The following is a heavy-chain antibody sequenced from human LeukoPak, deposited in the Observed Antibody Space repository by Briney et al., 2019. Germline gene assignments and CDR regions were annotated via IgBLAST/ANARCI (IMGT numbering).Heavy chain of an antibody. Sequence: ASVKVSCKASGYTFTSYAMHWVRQAPGQRLEWMGWINAGNGNTKYSQKFQGRVTITRDTSASTAYIELSSLRSEDTAVYYCARDHCSGGSCYLYNWFDPWGQGTLVTVSS. V-gene: IGHV1-3*01. D-gene: IGHD2-15*01. J-gene: IGHJ5*02. CDR1: GYTFTSYA. CDR2: INAGNGNT. CDR3: ARDHCSGGSCYLYNWFDP.